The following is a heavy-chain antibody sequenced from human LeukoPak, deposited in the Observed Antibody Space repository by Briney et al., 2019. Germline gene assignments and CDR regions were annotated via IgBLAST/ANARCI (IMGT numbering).Heavy chain of an antibody. J-gene: IGHJ2*01. CDR1: GFTFDDYA. D-gene: IGHD1-26*01. CDR3: AKDRVGATWWYFDP. V-gene: IGHV3-9*01. Sequence: GRSLRLSCAASGFTFDDYAMHWVRQAPGKGLEWVSGISWNSGSIGYADSVKGRFTISRDNAKNSLYLQMNSPRAEDTALYYCAKDRVGATWWYFDPWGRGTLVTVSS. CDR2: ISWNSGSI.